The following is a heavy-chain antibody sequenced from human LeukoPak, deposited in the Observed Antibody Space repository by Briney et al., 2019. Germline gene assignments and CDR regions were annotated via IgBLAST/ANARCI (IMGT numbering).Heavy chain of an antibody. V-gene: IGHV4-59*01. D-gene: IGHD4-17*01. CDR1: GGSISGYY. CDR2: IYYAGST. Sequence: SETLSLTCTVSGGSISGYYRSWIRQPPRKGLEWIGYIYYAGSTNYNPSLKSRVTISVDTSQNQFSLKVSSVTAADTAVYYCVRSKSGTYGWFDPWGQGTLVTVSS. CDR3: VRSKSGTYGWFDP. J-gene: IGHJ5*02.